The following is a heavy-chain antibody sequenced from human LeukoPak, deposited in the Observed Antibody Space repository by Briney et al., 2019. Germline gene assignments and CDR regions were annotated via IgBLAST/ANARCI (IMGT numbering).Heavy chain of an antibody. CDR3: ARRGGLLWFGELSAAFDI. CDR2: IYPGDSDT. D-gene: IGHD3-10*01. CDR1: GYSFTSYW. J-gene: IGHJ3*02. V-gene: IGHV5-51*01. Sequence: PGESLKISCKGSGYSFTSYWIGWVRQMPGKGLEWMGIIYPGDSDTRYSPSFQGQVTISADKSISTAYLQWSSLKASDTAMYYCARRGGLLWFGELSAAFDIWGQGTMVTVSS.